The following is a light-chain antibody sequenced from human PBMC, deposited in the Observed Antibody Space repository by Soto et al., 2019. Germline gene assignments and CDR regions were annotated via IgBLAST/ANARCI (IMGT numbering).Light chain of an antibody. CDR2: DVI. Sequence: QSVLTQPSPVSGSPGQAINISFTGNNNEIGGYKYVSRDQQHPVKAPKLMIYDVINRPSGVSVRFSGSKSGNTASLTIFGFQAEDEADYYCSSYTSSSTPYVFGTGTKVTVL. J-gene: IGLJ1*01. CDR1: NNEIGGYKY. CDR3: SSYTSSSTPYV. V-gene: IGLV2-14*01.